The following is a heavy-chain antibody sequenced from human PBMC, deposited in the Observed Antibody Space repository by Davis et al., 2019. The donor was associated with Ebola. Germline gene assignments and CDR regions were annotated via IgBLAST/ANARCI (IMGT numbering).Heavy chain of an antibody. J-gene: IGHJ4*02. CDR1: GGSISSYY. D-gene: IGHD4-17*01. CDR2: IYYSGST. Sequence: PGGSLRLSCTVSGGSISSYYWSWIRQPPGKGLEWIGYIYYSGSTNYNPSLKSRVTISVDTSKNQFSLKLSSVTAADTAVYYCARDFKYGDYGFPLGYWGQGTLVTVSS. CDR3: ARDFKYGDYGFPLGY. V-gene: IGHV4-59*01.